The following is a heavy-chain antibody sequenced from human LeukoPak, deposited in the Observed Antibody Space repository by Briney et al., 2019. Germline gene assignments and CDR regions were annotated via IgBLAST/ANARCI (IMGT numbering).Heavy chain of an antibody. Sequence: ASVKVSCKTSGYTFTSYAMHWVRQAPGQRLEWMGWINVGNGNTKYSQKFQDRVTITRDTPASIAYMALSSLTSDDTAVYYCARQGGGPYSGSPFDYWGQGTLVTVSS. V-gene: IGHV1-3*01. J-gene: IGHJ4*02. CDR3: ARQGGGPYSGSPFDY. CDR2: INVGNGNT. D-gene: IGHD1-26*01. CDR1: GYTFTSYA.